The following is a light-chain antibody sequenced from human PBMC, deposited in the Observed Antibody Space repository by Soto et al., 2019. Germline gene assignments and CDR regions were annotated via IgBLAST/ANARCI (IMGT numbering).Light chain of an antibody. J-gene: IGKJ1*01. CDR3: QQLNGSPWT. Sequence: DIQMTQSPSSLSASVGDRVTISCRASQSISRHLNWYQQKPGKDPTLLIYGASTLQSGVPSRFSGSRSGTDYTLTIASLQPEDFATYYCQQLNGSPWTFGQGTKVDNK. CDR2: GAS. V-gene: IGKV1-39*01. CDR1: QSISRH.